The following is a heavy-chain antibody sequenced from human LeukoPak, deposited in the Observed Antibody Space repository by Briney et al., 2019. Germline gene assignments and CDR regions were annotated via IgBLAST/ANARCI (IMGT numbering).Heavy chain of an antibody. J-gene: IGHJ4*02. Sequence: SETLSLTCTVSGGSFRTYYWSWIRQPAGQALEWIGRIHTSGSTDYHPSLESRVSMSVDTSKNQFSLNLRSVTAADTAVYYCAREGSMTARPFVSIDYWGQGTLVTVSS. CDR1: GGSFRTYY. V-gene: IGHV4-4*07. CDR3: AREGSMTARPFVSIDY. CDR2: IHTSGST. D-gene: IGHD6-6*01.